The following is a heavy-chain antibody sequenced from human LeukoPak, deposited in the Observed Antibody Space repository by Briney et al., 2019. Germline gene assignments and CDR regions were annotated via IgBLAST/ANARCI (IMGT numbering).Heavy chain of an antibody. D-gene: IGHD2-8*01. CDR1: GFTFSSYG. J-gene: IGHJ3*02. CDR3: AKALLLYPAAFDI. V-gene: IGHV3-30*18. Sequence: GGSLRLSCAASGFTFSSYGMHWVRQAPGKGLEWVAVISYDGSNKYYADSVKGRFTISRDNSKNTLYLQMNSLRAEDTAVYYCAKALLLYPAAFDIWGQGTMVTVSS. CDR2: ISYDGSNK.